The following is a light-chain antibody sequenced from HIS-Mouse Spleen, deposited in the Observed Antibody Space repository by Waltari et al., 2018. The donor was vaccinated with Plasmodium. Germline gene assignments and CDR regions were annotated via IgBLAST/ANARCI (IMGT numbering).Light chain of an antibody. V-gene: IGKV3-15*01. CDR3: QQYNNWSFT. Sequence: IVITQSPATLSVSPGERATLSCRASQSVSSNLAWYQQKPGQAPRLLIYGASTRATGIPARFSGSGSGTEFTLTISSLQSEDFAVYYCQQYNNWSFTFGPGTKVEIK. J-gene: IGKJ3*01. CDR1: QSVSSN. CDR2: GAS.